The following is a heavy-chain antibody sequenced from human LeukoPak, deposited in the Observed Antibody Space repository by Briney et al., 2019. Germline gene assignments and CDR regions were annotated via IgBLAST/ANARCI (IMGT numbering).Heavy chain of an antibody. D-gene: IGHD6-13*01. CDR3: ARDLKGAAANWFDP. CDR2: INPNSGGT. J-gene: IGHJ5*02. CDR1: GYTFTSYY. V-gene: IGHV1-2*02. Sequence: ASVKVSCKASGYTFTSYYMHWVRQAPGQGLEWMGWINPNSGGTNYAQKFQGRVTMTRDTSISTAYMELSRLRSDDTAVYYCARDLKGAAANWFDPWGQGTLVTVSS.